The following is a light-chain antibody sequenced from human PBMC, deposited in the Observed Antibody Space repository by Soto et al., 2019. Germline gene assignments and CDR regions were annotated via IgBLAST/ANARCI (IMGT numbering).Light chain of an antibody. CDR1: QSVGNNY. CDR3: QQYGSTSLT. CDR2: DAS. Sequence: EIVLTQSPGTLSLSPGERATLSCRASQSVGNNYLAWYQQKPGQAPRFLIYDASSRATGIPDRFSGSGSGTEFTLTISRLEPEDFAVYYCQQYGSTSLTFGGGTKVEIK. J-gene: IGKJ4*01. V-gene: IGKV3-20*01.